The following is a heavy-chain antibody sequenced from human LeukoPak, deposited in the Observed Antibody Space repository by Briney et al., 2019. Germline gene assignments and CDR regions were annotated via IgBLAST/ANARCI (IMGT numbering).Heavy chain of an antibody. V-gene: IGHV1-2*02. D-gene: IGHD6-13*01. Sequence: ASVKVSCKATGYTFTGHYVHWVRQAPGQGLEWMAWLNPNSGGTHYAQNLQGRVTMTRDTSTSTAYMELNRLTSDDTAVYYCARGLSSRQIDNWGQGALVTVSS. CDR1: GYTFTGHY. CDR3: ARGLSSRQIDN. CDR2: LNPNSGGT. J-gene: IGHJ4*02.